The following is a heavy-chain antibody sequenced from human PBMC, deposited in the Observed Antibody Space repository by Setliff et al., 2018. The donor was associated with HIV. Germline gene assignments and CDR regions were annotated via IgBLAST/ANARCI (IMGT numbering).Heavy chain of an antibody. CDR2: IYHSGST. CDR1: GVSISSRNW. V-gene: IGHV4-4*02. Sequence: SETLSLTCAVSGVSISSRNWWSWVRQPPGKGLEWIGEIYHSGSTNYNPSLKSRVTISVDKSKNQFSLKLISVTAADTAVYYCASDRNSITWYYYWGQGTLVTVSS. D-gene: IGHD6-13*01. CDR3: ASDRNSITWYYY. J-gene: IGHJ4*02.